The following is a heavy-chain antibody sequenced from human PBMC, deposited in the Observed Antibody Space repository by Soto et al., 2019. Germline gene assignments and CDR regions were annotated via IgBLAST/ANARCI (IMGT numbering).Heavy chain of an antibody. D-gene: IGHD3-3*01. J-gene: IGHJ5*02. CDR3: ARVDPQIWSGYYSNWFDP. Sequence: ASVKVSCKSSGYTFTSYGISCVRQAPGQGLEWMGWISAYNGNTNYAQKLQGRVTMTTDTSTSTAYMELRSLRSDDTAVYYCARVDPQIWSGYYSNWFDPWGQGTLVTVSS. CDR2: ISAYNGNT. V-gene: IGHV1-18*01. CDR1: GYTFTSYG.